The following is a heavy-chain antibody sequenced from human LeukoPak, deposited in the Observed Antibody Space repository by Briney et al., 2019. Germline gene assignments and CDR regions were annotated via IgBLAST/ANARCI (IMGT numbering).Heavy chain of an antibody. CDR2: IFHSGST. J-gene: IGHJ4*02. Sequence: SETLSLTCTVSGGSISTYYWSWIRQPPGKRLEWIGYIFHSGSTNYNPSLRGRVTISVDTSKNQFSLKLSSVTAADTAVYYCVAVAGKSFDYWGQGTLVTVSS. CDR3: VAVAGKSFDY. D-gene: IGHD6-19*01. V-gene: IGHV4-59*01. CDR1: GGSISTYY.